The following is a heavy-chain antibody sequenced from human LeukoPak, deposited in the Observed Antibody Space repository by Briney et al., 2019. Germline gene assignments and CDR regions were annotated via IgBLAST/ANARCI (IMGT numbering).Heavy chain of an antibody. CDR3: VKALYDSGGYYYAY. D-gene: IGHD3-22*01. V-gene: IGHV3-64D*06. J-gene: IGHJ4*02. CDR1: GFTFSSYP. Sequence: GGSLRLSCAASGFTFSSYPMHWVRQAPGKGLEYVSAISFDGGSVYYADSVKGRFTMSRDNPKNTLYLQMSSLRVEDTAVYYCVKALYDSGGYYYAYWGQGTLVTVSS. CDR2: ISFDGGSV.